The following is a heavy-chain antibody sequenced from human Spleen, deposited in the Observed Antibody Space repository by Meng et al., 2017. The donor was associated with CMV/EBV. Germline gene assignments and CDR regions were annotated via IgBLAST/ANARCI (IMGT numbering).Heavy chain of an antibody. J-gene: IGHJ4*02. D-gene: IGHD3/OR15-3a*01. CDR1: GYIFTDYY. Sequence: ASVKVSCKASGYIFTDYYMHWVRQAPRQGLEWMGWMNPKSGATNYAQNFQGRVTMTRDTSTSTAFMDVTSLTSDDTAVYYCARLWTGYMPTNVKLPFWGQGTLVTVSS. CDR2: MNPKSGAT. CDR3: ARLWTGYMPTNVKLPF. V-gene: IGHV1-2*02.